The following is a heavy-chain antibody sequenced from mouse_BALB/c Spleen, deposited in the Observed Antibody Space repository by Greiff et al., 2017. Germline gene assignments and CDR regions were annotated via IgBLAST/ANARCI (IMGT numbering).Heavy chain of an antibody. V-gene: IGHV2-2*02. J-gene: IGHJ4*01. CDR1: GFSLTSYG. Sequence: VKLMESGPGLVQPSQSLSITCTVSGFSLTSYGVHWVRQSPGKGLEWLGVIWSGGSTDYNAAFISRLSISKDNSKSQVFFKMNSLQANDTAIYYCATYGNLDYYAMDYWGQGTSVTVSS. CDR2: IWSGGST. D-gene: IGHD2-10*02. CDR3: ATYGNLDYYAMDY.